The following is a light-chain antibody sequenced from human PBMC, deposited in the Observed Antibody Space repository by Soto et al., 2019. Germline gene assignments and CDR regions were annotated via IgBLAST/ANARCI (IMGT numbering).Light chain of an antibody. V-gene: IGLV1-40*01. Sequence: QAVVTQPPSVSGAPGQRVTISCTGSSSNIGAGFDVNWYQHLPGTAPKLLIYGNTNRPSGVPDRFSGSKSGTSASLAITGLQAEDEADYYCQSYDSSLSGPIFGGGTKVTVL. CDR2: GNT. CDR3: QSYDSSLSGPI. J-gene: IGLJ2*01. CDR1: SSNIGAGFD.